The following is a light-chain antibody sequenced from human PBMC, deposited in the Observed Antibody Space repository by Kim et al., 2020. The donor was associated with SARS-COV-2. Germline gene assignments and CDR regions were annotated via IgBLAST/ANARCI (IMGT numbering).Light chain of an antibody. CDR1: QDISHY. Sequence: AAVGDRVTSTCRASQDISHYLAWYQQKPRKVPKLLIYAASTLQSGVPSRFSGSASGTDFSLTISSLQPEDVATYYCQRYIRAPWTFGQGTKVDIK. V-gene: IGKV1-27*01. CDR2: AAS. CDR3: QRYIRAPWT. J-gene: IGKJ1*01.